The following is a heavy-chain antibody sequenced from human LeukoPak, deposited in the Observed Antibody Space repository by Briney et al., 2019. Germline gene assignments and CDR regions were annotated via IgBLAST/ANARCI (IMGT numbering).Heavy chain of an antibody. J-gene: IGHJ6*03. Sequence: ASVKVSCKASGYTFTSYGISWVRQAPGQGLEWMGWISAYNGNTNYAQKLQGRVTMTTDTSTSTAYLELRSLRSDDTAVYYCAREGSSSFYYYYYMDVWGKGTTVTVSS. D-gene: IGHD6-13*01. V-gene: IGHV1-18*01. CDR3: AREGSSSFYYYYYMDV. CDR2: ISAYNGNT. CDR1: GYTFTSYG.